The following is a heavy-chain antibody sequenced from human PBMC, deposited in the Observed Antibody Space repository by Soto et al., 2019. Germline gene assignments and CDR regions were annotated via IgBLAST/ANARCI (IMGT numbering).Heavy chain of an antibody. D-gene: IGHD2-2*01. CDR2: IYYSGST. J-gene: IGHJ6*02. Sequence: PSETLSLTCTVSGGSISSSSYYWGWIRQPPGKGLEWIGSIYYSGSTYYNPSLKSRVTISVDTSKNQFSLKLSSVTAADTAVYYCARGIVVVPAAIGGPMGMDVWGQGTTVTVSS. V-gene: IGHV4-39*01. CDR1: GGSISSSSYY. CDR3: ARGIVVVPAAIGGPMGMDV.